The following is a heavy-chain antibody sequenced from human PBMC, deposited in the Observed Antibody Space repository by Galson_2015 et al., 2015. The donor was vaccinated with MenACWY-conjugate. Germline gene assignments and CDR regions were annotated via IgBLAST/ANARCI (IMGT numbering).Heavy chain of an antibody. Sequence: SLRLSCAASGFTFSSYAMHWVRQAPGKGLEWVAVISYDGSNKYYADSVKGRFTISRDNSKNTLYLQMNSLRAEDTAVYYCARDSGSSSWSGTGVIDYWGQGTLVTVSS. CDR3: ARDSGSSSWSGTGVIDY. CDR1: GFTFSSYA. CDR2: ISYDGSNK. J-gene: IGHJ4*02. D-gene: IGHD6-13*01. V-gene: IGHV3-30*04.